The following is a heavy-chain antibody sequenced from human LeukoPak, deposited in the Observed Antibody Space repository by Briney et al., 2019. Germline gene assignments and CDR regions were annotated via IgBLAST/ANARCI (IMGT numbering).Heavy chain of an antibody. CDR1: GYTFTSYG. Sequence: ASVKVSCKASGYTFTSYGISWVRQAPGQGLEWMGWISAYNGNTNYAQKLQGRVTMTTDTSTSTAYMELRSLRSDDTAVYYCARAGSPSYYYYGSGSYYNGWFDPWGQGTLVTVSS. D-gene: IGHD3-10*01. V-gene: IGHV1-18*01. CDR2: ISAYNGNT. J-gene: IGHJ5*02. CDR3: ARAGSPSYYYYGSGSYYNGWFDP.